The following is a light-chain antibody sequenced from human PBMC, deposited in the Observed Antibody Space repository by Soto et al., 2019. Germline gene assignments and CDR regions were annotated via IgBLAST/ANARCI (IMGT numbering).Light chain of an antibody. CDR2: EVN. Sequence: QSALTQPPSASGSPGQSVAISFTGTSSDVGGYNYVSWYQQHPGKAPKLMIYEVNKRPSGVPDRFSGSKSGNTASLTVSGLQAEDEADYYCSSYAGSSNVLGTGTKVTVL. CDR1: SSDVGGYNY. CDR3: SSYAGSSNV. V-gene: IGLV2-8*01. J-gene: IGLJ1*01.